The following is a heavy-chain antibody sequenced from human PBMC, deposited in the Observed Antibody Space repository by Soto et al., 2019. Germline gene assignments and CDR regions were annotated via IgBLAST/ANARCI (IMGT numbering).Heavy chain of an antibody. J-gene: IGHJ4*02. Sequence: SETLSLTCAVSGGSISSDNLWSWVRQPPGKGLEWIGEIYHSGSTNYNPSLKSRVTMSVVPSKNLFSLTLNSVTAADTAFYYCARDQGSHPGDWGQGTLVTVYS. CDR1: GGSISSDNL. CDR2: IYHSGST. D-gene: IGHD6-13*01. V-gene: IGHV4-4*02. CDR3: ARDQGSHPGD.